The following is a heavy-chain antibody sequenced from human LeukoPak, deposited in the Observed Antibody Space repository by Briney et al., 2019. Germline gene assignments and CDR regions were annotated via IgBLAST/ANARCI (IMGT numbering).Heavy chain of an antibody. CDR3: ARGWLRFNY. CDR1: GGSFSGYY. J-gene: IGHJ4*02. Sequence: SETLSLTCAVYGGSFSGYYWSWIRQPPGKGLEWIGEINHSGSTNYNPSLKSRVTISVDTSKNQFSLKLSSVTAADTAVYYCARGWLRFNYWGQGTLATVSS. D-gene: IGHD5-12*01. V-gene: IGHV4-34*01. CDR2: INHSGST.